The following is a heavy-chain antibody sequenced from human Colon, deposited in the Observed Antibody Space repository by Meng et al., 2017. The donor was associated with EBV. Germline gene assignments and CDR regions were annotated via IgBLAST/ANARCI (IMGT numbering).Heavy chain of an antibody. CDR2: INHSGST. CDR3: ARRTTVNPRSFDS. J-gene: IGHJ4*02. CDR1: GGSFSGYY. Sequence: QVQIQQWGAGLLKPSETLSLTCAVSGGSFSGYYWSWIRQAPGKGLEWIGEINHSGSTKFNPSLESRVSISVDTSENQVSLKLTSVTAADTAVYYCARRTTVNPRSFDSWGQGTLVTVSS. D-gene: IGHD4-17*01. V-gene: IGHV4-34*01.